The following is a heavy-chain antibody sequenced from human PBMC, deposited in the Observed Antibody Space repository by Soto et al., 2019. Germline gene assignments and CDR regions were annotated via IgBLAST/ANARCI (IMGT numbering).Heavy chain of an antibody. CDR3: AKEAGFDGDLDY. J-gene: IGHJ4*02. D-gene: IGHD4-17*01. CDR1: GFTFSSYG. Sequence: GGSLRLSCSASGFTFSSYGMHWVRQAPGKGLEWVAVISNDGSNKYYADSVKGRFTITRDNSKNTLYLKMNSLRAEDTAVYYCAKEAGFDGDLDYWGQGTLVTVSS. V-gene: IGHV3-30*18. CDR2: ISNDGSNK.